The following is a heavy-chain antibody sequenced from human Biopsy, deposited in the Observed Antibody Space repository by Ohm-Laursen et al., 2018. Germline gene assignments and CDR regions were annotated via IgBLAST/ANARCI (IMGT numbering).Heavy chain of an antibody. J-gene: IGHJ4*02. CDR3: ARHSFGSGRDF. Sequence: GTLSLTCPVSGGSISNNNYYWGWIRQPPGKGLEWIGSIFYRGSTHYKPSLKSRVNISVDTSKNQFSLKLNSVTAADTAVYYCARHSFGSGRDFWGQGTLVTVSS. D-gene: IGHD3-10*01. V-gene: IGHV4-39*01. CDR2: IFYRGST. CDR1: GGSISNNNYY.